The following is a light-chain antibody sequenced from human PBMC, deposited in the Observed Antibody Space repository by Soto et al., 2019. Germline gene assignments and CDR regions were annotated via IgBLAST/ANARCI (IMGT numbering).Light chain of an antibody. CDR3: SSYTSSSTYV. J-gene: IGLJ1*01. Sequence: QSVLTQPASVSGSPGQSITISCTGTSSAVGDYNYVSWYQQHPGKAPKLMIYEVSNRPSGVSNRFSGSKSGNTASLTISGLQAEDEADYYCSSYTSSSTYVFGTGTMVTVL. CDR2: EVS. V-gene: IGLV2-14*01. CDR1: SSAVGDYNY.